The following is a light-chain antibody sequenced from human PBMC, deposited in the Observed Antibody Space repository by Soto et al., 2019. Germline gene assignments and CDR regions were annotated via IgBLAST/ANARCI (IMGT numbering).Light chain of an antibody. Sequence: DIQMTQSPSSLSASVGDRVTITCQASQDIRNYLNWYQQKPGKAPKLLIYDASNLETGVPSRFSGSGYGTDFTFTISSLQPEDIATYYCQQYDNLPLTFGPGTKVDIK. V-gene: IGKV1-33*01. CDR2: DAS. CDR3: QQYDNLPLT. J-gene: IGKJ3*01. CDR1: QDIRNY.